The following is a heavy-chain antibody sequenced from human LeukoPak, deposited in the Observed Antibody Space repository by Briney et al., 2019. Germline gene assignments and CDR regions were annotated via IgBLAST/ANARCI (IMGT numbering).Heavy chain of an antibody. CDR3: ARKSPYYDFWSGYYLKLEETPNYYGMDV. D-gene: IGHD3-3*01. CDR2: IYYSGST. Sequence: PSETLSLTCTVSGGSIGSSSYYWGWIRQPPGKGLEWIGSIYYSGSTYYNPSLKSRVTISVGTSKNQFSLKLSSVTAADTAVYYCARKSPYYDFWSGYYLKLEETPNYYGMDVWGQGTTVTVSS. J-gene: IGHJ6*02. CDR1: GGSIGSSSYY. V-gene: IGHV4-39*01.